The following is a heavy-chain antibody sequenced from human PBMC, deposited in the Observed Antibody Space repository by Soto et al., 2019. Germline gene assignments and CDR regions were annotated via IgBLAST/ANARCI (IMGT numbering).Heavy chain of an antibody. CDR1: GYTFTSYA. CDR3: ASSYCSGGSCYDYYYGMDV. J-gene: IGHJ6*02. Sequence: GASVKVSCTASGYTFTSYAMHWVRQAPGQRLEWMGWINAGNGNTKYSQKFQGRVTITRDTSASTAYMELSSLRSEDTAVYYCASSYCSGGSCYDYYYGMDVWGQGTTVTVSS. V-gene: IGHV1-3*01. CDR2: INAGNGNT. D-gene: IGHD2-15*01.